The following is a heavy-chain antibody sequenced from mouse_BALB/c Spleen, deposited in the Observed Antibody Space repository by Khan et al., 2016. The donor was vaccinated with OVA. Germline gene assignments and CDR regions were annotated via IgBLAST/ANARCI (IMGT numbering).Heavy chain of an antibody. V-gene: IGHV14-1*02. CDR1: GFNIKDYY. CDR2: TDPENGET. J-gene: IGHJ3*01. Sequence: VQLQQSGAELVRPGALVKLSCKASGFNIKDYYMHWVKQRPEQGLEWIGWTDPENGETVYDPKFQDKASITADTSFNTAYLQLSSLTSEDTAVYYCARSGYFAWFTYWGQGTLVTVSA. CDR3: ARSGYFAWFTY.